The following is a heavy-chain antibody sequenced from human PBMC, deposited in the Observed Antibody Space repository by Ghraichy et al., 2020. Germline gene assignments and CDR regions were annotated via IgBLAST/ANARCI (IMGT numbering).Heavy chain of an antibody. V-gene: IGHV4-30-4*01. Sequence: SETLSLTCTVSGGSISSGDYYWSWIRQPPGKGLERIGYIYYSGSTYYNPSLKSRVTISVDTSKNQFSLKLSSVTAADTAVYYCAAYYGDYVLNYYGMDVWGQGTTVTVSS. J-gene: IGHJ6*02. D-gene: IGHD4-17*01. CDR3: AAYYGDYVLNYYGMDV. CDR2: IYYSGST. CDR1: GGSISSGDYY.